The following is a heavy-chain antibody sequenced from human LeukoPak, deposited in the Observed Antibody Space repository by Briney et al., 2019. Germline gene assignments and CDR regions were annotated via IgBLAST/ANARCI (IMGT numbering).Heavy chain of an antibody. D-gene: IGHD5-24*01. Sequence: PSETLSLTCTVSGGSISSSSYYWGWIRQPPGKGLEWIASIYYSGSTNYNPSLRGRVTVSLDTSKNQFSLKLSSVTAADTAVYFCARIRGWLQSPYLAFDLWGQGTMVTVSS. CDR2: IYYSGST. V-gene: IGHV4-61*05. CDR1: GGSISSSSYY. CDR3: ARIRGWLQSPYLAFDL. J-gene: IGHJ3*01.